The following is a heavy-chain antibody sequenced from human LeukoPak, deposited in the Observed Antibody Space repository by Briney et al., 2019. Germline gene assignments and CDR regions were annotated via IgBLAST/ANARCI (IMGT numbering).Heavy chain of an antibody. D-gene: IGHD4-17*01. CDR1: GYTFTSYG. J-gene: IGHJ4*02. Sequence: ASVKVSCKASGYTFTSYGISWVRQAPGQGLEWMGWISAYNGDTNYAQKLQGRVTMTTDTSTSTAYMELRSLRSDDTAVYYCARDTITDYGDEVGLDYWGQGTLVTVSS. CDR2: ISAYNGDT. CDR3: ARDTITDYGDEVGLDY. V-gene: IGHV1-18*01.